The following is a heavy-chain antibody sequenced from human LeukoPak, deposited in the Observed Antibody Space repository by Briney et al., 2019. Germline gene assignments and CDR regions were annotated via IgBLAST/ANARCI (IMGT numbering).Heavy chain of an antibody. Sequence: ASVKVSCKASGYTFTGYYMHWVRQAPGQGLEWMGWINPNSGGTNYAQKFQGRVTMTRDTSISTAYMELSRLRSDDTAVYYCARRFLVPQAAFDIWGQGTMVTVSS. CDR2: INPNSGGT. D-gene: IGHD3-3*01. J-gene: IGHJ3*02. CDR1: GYTFTGYY. CDR3: ARRFLVPQAAFDI. V-gene: IGHV1-2*02.